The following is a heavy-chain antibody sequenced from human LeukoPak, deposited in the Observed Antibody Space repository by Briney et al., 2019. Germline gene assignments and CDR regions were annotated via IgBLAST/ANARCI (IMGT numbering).Heavy chain of an antibody. V-gene: IGHV3-66*01. CDR3: ARTNTDYYDSSGFDY. J-gene: IGHJ4*02. CDR2: IYSGGST. Sequence: GGSLRLSCAASGFTVSSNYMSWVRQAPGKGLEWVSVIYSGGSTYYADSVKGRFTISRDNSKNTLYLQMNSLRAEDTAVYYCARTNTDYYDSSGFDYWGQGTLVTVSS. CDR1: GFTVSSNY. D-gene: IGHD3-22*01.